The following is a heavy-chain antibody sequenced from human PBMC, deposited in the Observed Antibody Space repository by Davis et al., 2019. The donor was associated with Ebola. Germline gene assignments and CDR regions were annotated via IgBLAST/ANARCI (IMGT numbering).Heavy chain of an antibody. D-gene: IGHD3-22*01. J-gene: IGHJ4*02. Sequence: GGSLRLSCAASGLTFDDYGMSWVRQAPGKGLEWVSGISWNSGSIGYADSVKGRFTISRDNAKNSLYLQMNSLRAEDTAVYYCARGGFYFYWGQGTLVTVSS. CDR2: ISWNSGSI. CDR3: ARGGFYFY. CDR1: GLTFDDYG. V-gene: IGHV3-20*04.